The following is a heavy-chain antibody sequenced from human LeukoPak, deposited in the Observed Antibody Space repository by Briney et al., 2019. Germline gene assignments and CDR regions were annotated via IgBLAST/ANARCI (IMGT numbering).Heavy chain of an antibody. J-gene: IGHJ6*02. CDR1: GFTFSSYA. Sequence: GGSLRLSCAASGFTFSSYAMSWVRQAPGKGLEWVSVIYSGGSTYYADSVKGRFTISRDNSKNTLYLQMNSLRAEDTAVYYCATGTAPYYYYGMDVWGQGTTVTVSS. CDR2: IYSGGST. CDR3: ATGTAPYYYYGMDV. V-gene: IGHV3-53*01.